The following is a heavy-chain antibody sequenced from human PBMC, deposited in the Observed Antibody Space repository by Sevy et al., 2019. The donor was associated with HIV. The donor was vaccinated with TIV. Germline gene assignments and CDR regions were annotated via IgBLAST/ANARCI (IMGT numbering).Heavy chain of an antibody. J-gene: IGHJ4*02. CDR2: VFHSGST. D-gene: IGHD3-10*01. V-gene: IGHV4-38-2*01. Sequence: SETLSLTCAVSGYSITSGYLWGWIRQPPGKGLEWIGSVFHSGSTYYNPSLNSRVIISVDTSKNQFSLKLNSVTAADTAVYYCARHSHGSGTYYVPFDSWGQGTLVTVSP. CDR1: GYSITSGYL. CDR3: ARHSHGSGTYYVPFDS.